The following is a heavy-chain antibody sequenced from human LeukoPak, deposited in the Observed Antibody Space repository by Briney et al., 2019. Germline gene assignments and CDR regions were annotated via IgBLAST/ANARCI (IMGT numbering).Heavy chain of an antibody. V-gene: IGHV4-59*08. D-gene: IGHD6-13*01. CDR1: GGSISSYY. J-gene: IGHJ4*02. Sequence: SETLSLTCTVSGGSISSYYWSWIRQPPGKGLEWIGYIYYSGSTNYNPSLKSRVTISVDTSKNQFSLKLSSVTAADTALYYCARHSMAAAQKAFDYWGQGTLVTVSS. CDR3: ARHSMAAAQKAFDY. CDR2: IYYSGST.